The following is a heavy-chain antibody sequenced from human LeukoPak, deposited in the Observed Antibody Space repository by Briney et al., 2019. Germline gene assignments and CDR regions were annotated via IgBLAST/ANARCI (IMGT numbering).Heavy chain of an antibody. Sequence: SETLSLTCTVSGGSITSGGYYWSWIRQHPGKGLEWIGYSYYSGGTYYNPSLQSRITISVDTSENQFSLKLSSVTAADTAVYYCARVRGIAAAYWLFDLWGRGTLVTVSS. V-gene: IGHV4-31*03. CDR3: ARVRGIAAAYWLFDL. CDR1: GGSITSGGYY. CDR2: SYYSGGT. D-gene: IGHD6-25*01. J-gene: IGHJ2*01.